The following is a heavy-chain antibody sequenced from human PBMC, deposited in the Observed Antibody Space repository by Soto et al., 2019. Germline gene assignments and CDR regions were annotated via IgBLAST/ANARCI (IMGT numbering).Heavy chain of an antibody. J-gene: IGHJ5*02. Sequence: EVQLVESGGGLVQPGGSLRLSCAASGFTFSSYSMNWVRQAPGKGLEWVSYISSSSSTIYYADSVKGRFTISRDNAKNSLFLQINSLRAEDTAVYYCARRCGCDCYSGINPWGQGTLVTVSS. CDR2: ISSSSSTI. D-gene: IGHD2-21*01. V-gene: IGHV3-48*01. CDR3: ARRCGCDCYSGINP. CDR1: GFTFSSYS.